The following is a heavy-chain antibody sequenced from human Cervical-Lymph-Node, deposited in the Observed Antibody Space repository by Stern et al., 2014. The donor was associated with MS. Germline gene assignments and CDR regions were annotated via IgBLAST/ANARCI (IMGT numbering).Heavy chain of an antibody. J-gene: IGHJ4*02. CDR2: VTWDSRTI. Sequence: VQLVESGGGFVQPGKSLRLSCAASGFTFENYAMHWVRQAPGKGLEWVSGVTWDSRTIDYGDSVKGRFTISRDNAKKSLYLQMNSLRPEDTALYYCAAYCTSPSCYGVDYWGQGTRVTVSS. CDR3: AAYCTSPSCYGVDY. CDR1: GFTFENYA. D-gene: IGHD2-2*01. V-gene: IGHV3-9*01.